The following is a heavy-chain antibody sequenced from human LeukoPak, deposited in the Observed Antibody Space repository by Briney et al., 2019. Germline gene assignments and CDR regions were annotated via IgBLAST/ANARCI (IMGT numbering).Heavy chain of an antibody. CDR2: MNPNSGNT. D-gene: IGHD3-10*01. CDR1: GYTFTSYD. CDR3: ARAGGALPPMAKPYWSDP. Sequence: ASVKVSCKASGYTFTSYDINWVRQATGQGLEWMGWMNPNSGNTGYAQKFQGRVTITRNTSISTAYMELSSLTSEDTAMYYCARAGGALPPMAKPYWSDPWGKEPWSPSPQ. J-gene: IGHJ5*01. V-gene: IGHV1-8*03.